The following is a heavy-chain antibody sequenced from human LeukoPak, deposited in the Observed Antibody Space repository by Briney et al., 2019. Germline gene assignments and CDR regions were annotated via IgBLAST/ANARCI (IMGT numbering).Heavy chain of an antibody. D-gene: IGHD2-15*01. J-gene: IGHJ5*01. CDR3: ARDRGLGLPNWFTS. V-gene: IGHV3-21*01. CDR1: GFPFSSYS. Sequence: GSLLLSCVGSGFPFSSYSMNWVRQAPGKGLEWVSSIDLNGNHINYADSVKDRFTISRDNAKNSLFLQVDSLRVEDTAVYYCARDRGLGLPNWFTSWGQGTLVTVSS. CDR2: IDLNGNHI.